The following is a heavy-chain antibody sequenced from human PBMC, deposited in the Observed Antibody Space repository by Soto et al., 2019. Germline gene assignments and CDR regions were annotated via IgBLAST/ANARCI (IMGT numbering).Heavy chain of an antibody. V-gene: IGHV1-69*01. CDR2: IIPIFGTA. CDR1: VGTFSSYA. Sequence: QVQLVQSGAEVKKPGSSVKVSCKASVGTFSSYAIRWVRQAPGQGLEWMGGIIPIFGTANYAQKFQGRVTITADESTSTAYMELSSLRSEDTAVYYCARENLPYDSSGYSLKWGQGTLVTVSS. J-gene: IGHJ4*02. D-gene: IGHD3-22*01. CDR3: ARENLPYDSSGYSLK.